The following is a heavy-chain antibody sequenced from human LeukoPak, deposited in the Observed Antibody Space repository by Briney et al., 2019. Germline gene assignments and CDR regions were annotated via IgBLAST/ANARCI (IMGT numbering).Heavy chain of an antibody. CDR1: GFTFSHYG. D-gene: IGHD4-11*01. V-gene: IGHV3-33*06. CDR2: IWNDGSNN. J-gene: IGHJ4*02. Sequence: PERSLRLSCAASGFTFSHYGMHWVRQAPGKGLEWVAVIWNDGSNNYYADSVKGRFTISRDNSKNTSYLQMNSLRAEDTAVYYCAKDAQRGFDYSNSLEYWGQGTLVTVSS. CDR3: AKDAQRGFDYSNSLEY.